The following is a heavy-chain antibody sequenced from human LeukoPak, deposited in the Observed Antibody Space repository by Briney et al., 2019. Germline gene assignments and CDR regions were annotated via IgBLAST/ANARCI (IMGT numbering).Heavy chain of an antibody. CDR2: ISYDGSSK. D-gene: IGHD2-21*02. CDR1: GFTFSSYA. J-gene: IGHJ1*01. CDR3: ARDQGVVVTAIRIGTYFQH. V-gene: IGHV3-30-3*01. Sequence: GGSLRLSCAASGFTFSSYAMHWVRQAPGKGLEWVAVISYDGSSKYYADSVKGRFTISRDNSKNTLYLQMNSLRAEDTAVYYCARDQGVVVTAIRIGTYFQHWGQGTLVTVSS.